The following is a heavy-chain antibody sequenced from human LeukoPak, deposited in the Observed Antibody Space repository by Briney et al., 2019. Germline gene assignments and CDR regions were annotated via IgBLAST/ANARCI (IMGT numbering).Heavy chain of an antibody. V-gene: IGHV4-59*01. D-gene: IGHD3-10*01. CDR2: IYYSGST. CDR1: GGSFSGYC. Sequence: SETLSLTCAVYGGSFSGYCWSWIRQPPGKGLEWIGYIYYSGSTNYNPSLKSRVTISVDTSKNQFSLKLSSVTAADTAVYYCARGPMVRGVIITGDFDYWGQGTLVTVSS. J-gene: IGHJ4*02. CDR3: ARGPMVRGVIITGDFDY.